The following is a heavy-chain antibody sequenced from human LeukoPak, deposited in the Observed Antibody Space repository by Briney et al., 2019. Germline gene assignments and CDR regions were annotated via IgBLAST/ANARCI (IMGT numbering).Heavy chain of an antibody. CDR1: GGSISSGGYY. Sequence: SETLSLTCTVSGGSISSGGYYWSWIRQHPGKGLEWIGYIYYSGSTYYNPSLKSRVTISVDTSKNQFSLKLSSVTAADTAVYYCARATYDSSGYYYGAATGYFDYWGQGTLVTVSS. D-gene: IGHD3-22*01. CDR3: ARATYDSSGYYYGAATGYFDY. CDR2: IYYSGST. J-gene: IGHJ4*02. V-gene: IGHV4-31*03.